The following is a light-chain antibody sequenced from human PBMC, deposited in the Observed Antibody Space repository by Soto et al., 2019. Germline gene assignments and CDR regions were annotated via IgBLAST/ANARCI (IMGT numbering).Light chain of an antibody. CDR3: SSYTSSSTVV. Sequence: QSALTQPASVSGSPGQSITLSCTGTSSDVGAYNYVSWYQQHPGKVPTLMIYDVSNRPSGVSNRFSGSKSGNTASLTISGLQAEYEADYYCSSYTSSSTVVFGGGTKLTVL. J-gene: IGLJ2*01. CDR2: DVS. CDR1: SSDVGAYNY. V-gene: IGLV2-14*01.